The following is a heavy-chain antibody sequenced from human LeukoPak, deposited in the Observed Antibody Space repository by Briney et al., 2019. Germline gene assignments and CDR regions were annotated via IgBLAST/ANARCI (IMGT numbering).Heavy chain of an antibody. CDR1: GFTFDDYG. CDR2: INWNGGST. D-gene: IGHD3-16*01. V-gene: IGHV3-20*04. CDR3: ARALEGAYYYMDV. J-gene: IGHJ6*03. Sequence: AGGSLRLSCAASGFTFDDYGMSWVRQAPGKGLEWVSGINWNGGSTGYADSVKGRFTISRDNAKNPLYLQMNSLRAEDTALYYCARALEGAYYYMDVWGKGTTVTVPS.